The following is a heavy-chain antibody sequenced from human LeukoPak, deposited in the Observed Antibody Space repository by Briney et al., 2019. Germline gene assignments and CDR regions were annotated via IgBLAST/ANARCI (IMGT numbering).Heavy chain of an antibody. CDR2: IYYSGST. Sequence: PSQTLSLTCTVSGGSISSYYWSWIRQPPGKGLEWIGHIYYSGSTNYNPSLKSRVTISVDTSKNQFSLKLSSVTAADTAVYYCAREGSSWSFDYWGQGTLVTVSS. CDR1: GGSISSYY. V-gene: IGHV4-59*01. CDR3: AREGSSWSFDY. J-gene: IGHJ4*02. D-gene: IGHD6-13*01.